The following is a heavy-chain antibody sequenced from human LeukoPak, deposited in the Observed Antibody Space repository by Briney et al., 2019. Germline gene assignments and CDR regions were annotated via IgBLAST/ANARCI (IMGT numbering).Heavy chain of an antibody. J-gene: IGHJ4*02. V-gene: IGHV1-18*01. Sequence: ASVKVSCKASGYTFTSYGISWVRQAPGQGLEWMGWISAYNGNTNYAQKLQGRVTMTTDTSTSTACMELRSLRSDDTAVYYCARDTDIVVVPAAPDYWGQGTLVTVSS. CDR1: GYTFTSYG. D-gene: IGHD2-2*01. CDR3: ARDTDIVVVPAAPDY. CDR2: ISAYNGNT.